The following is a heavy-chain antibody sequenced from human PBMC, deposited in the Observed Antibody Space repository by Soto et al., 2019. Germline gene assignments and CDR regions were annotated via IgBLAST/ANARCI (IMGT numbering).Heavy chain of an antibody. V-gene: IGHV3-9*01. J-gene: IGHJ6*03. CDR1: GFTFDDYA. D-gene: IGHD6-6*01. CDR3: AKDQDHSSSYYYYMDV. Sequence: GGSLRLSCAASGFTFDDYAMHWVRQAPGKGLEWVSGISWNSGSIGYADSVKGRFTISGDNAKNSLYLQMNSLRAEDTALYYCAKDQDHSSSYYYYMDVWGKGTTVTVSS. CDR2: ISWNSGSI.